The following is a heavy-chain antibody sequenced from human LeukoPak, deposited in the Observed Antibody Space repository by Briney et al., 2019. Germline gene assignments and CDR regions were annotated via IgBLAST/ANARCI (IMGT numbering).Heavy chain of an antibody. CDR1: GFIFRNYA. V-gene: IGHV3-23*01. Sequence: GGSLRLSCAASGFIFRNYARSWVRKAPGKGLEGFSAITGSGDTTYYADSVKGRFTISRDNSKNTLYVEMNTLRAEDTAVYYCAKWGDYDILTGYYVSDFWGQGTLVTVSS. CDR2: ITGSGDTT. CDR3: AKWGDYDILTGYYVSDF. J-gene: IGHJ4*02. D-gene: IGHD3-9*01.